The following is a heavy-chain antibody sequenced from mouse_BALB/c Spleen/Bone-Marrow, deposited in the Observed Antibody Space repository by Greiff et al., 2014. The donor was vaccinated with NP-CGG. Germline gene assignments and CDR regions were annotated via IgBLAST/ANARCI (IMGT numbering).Heavy chain of an antibody. D-gene: IGHD2-10*01. CDR3: ARHHRYAYWFDY. CDR2: IHPNSGNT. J-gene: IGHJ2*01. Sequence: QVQLQQSGSVLVRPGASVKLSCKASGYTFTSSWMHWAKQRPGQGLEWIGEIHPNSGNTNYNEKFKGKATVTVDTSSSTAYVDLISLTAEDVSVYYSARHHRYAYWFDYWGQGTTLTVSA. V-gene: IGHV1S130*01. CDR1: GYTFTSSW.